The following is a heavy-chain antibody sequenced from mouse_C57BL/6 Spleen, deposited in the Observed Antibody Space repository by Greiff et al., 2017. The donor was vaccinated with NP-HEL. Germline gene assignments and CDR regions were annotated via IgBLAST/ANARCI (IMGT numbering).Heavy chain of an antibody. CDR3: ARSRVGYDRDY. J-gene: IGHJ2*01. V-gene: IGHV1-55*01. D-gene: IGHD2-2*01. Sequence: QVQLQQSGAELVKPGASVKMSCKASGYTFTSYWITWVKPRPGQGLEWSGDIYPGSGSTNYNEKVKSKATLTVDTSSSTAYMQPSSLTSEDSAVYYCARSRVGYDRDYWGQGTTRTVSS. CDR2: IYPGSGST. CDR1: GYTFTSYW.